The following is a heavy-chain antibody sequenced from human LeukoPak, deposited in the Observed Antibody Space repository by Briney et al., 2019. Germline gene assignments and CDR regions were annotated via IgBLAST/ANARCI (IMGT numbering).Heavy chain of an antibody. CDR3: ARDGSMVRGDHFDY. CDR2: ISSSSSTI. Sequence: GGSLRLSCAASGFTFSSSAMTWVRQAPGKGLEWVSYISSSSSTIYYADSVKGRFTISRDNAKNSLYLQLTTLRVEDTAVYYCARDGSMVRGDHFDYWGQGTLVTVSS. J-gene: IGHJ4*02. CDR1: GFTFSSSA. V-gene: IGHV3-48*04. D-gene: IGHD3-10*01.